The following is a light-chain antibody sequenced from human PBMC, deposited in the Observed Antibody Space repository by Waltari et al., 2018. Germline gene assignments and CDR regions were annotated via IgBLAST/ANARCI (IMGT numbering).Light chain of an antibody. V-gene: IGLV3-19*01. CDR2: GQD. CDR1: HLRRYS. CDR3: LSRDITSTRF. Sequence: SSELTQDPAVSVALGQTVRITCQGGHLRRYSASWYQQRPGQAPILVLYGQDNRPSGIPDRFSASTSGDTATLTITGTQAEDEADYYCLSRDITSTRFFGGGTRLTV. J-gene: IGLJ2*01.